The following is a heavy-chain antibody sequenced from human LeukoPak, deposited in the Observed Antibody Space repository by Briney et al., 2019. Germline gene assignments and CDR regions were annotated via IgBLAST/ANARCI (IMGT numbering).Heavy chain of an antibody. Sequence: PSQTLSLTCTVSGGSISSGSYYWSWIRQPAGKRVEWIGRIYTSGSTNYNPSLRSRVTVSVDTSKNQFSLKLSSVTAADTAVYYCARGGSSWYSDWFDPWGQGTLVTVSS. D-gene: IGHD6-13*01. J-gene: IGHJ5*02. CDR1: GGSISSGSYY. V-gene: IGHV4-61*02. CDR3: ARGGSSWYSDWFDP. CDR2: IYTSGST.